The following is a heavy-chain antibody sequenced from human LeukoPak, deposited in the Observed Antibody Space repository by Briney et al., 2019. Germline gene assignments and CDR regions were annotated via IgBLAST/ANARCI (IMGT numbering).Heavy chain of an antibody. J-gene: IGHJ4*02. V-gene: IGHV3-74*01. CDR1: GFTFSSYW. CDR2: INTDGSST. D-gene: IGHD3-22*01. CDR3: ARDPYYYDSSGYYPGLDY. Sequence: GGSLRLSCAASGFTFSSYWMHWVRQAPRKGLVWVSRINTDGSSTSYADSVKGRFTISRDNAKNTLYLQMNSLRAEDTAVYYCARDPYYYDSSGYYPGLDYWGQGTLVTVSS.